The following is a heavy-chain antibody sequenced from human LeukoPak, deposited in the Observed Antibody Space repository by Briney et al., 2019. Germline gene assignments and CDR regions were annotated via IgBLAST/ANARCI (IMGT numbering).Heavy chain of an antibody. CDR1: GGSVSSGSYY. J-gene: IGHJ3*02. D-gene: IGHD5-18*01. CDR3: ARSYSFDAFDI. CDR2: IYYSGST. V-gene: IGHV4-61*01. Sequence: SETLSLTCTVSGGSVSSGSYYWSWIRQPPGKGLEWIGYIYYSGSTNYNPSLKSLVTISVDTSKNQFSLKLSSVTAADTAVYYCARSYSFDAFDIWGQGTMVTVSS.